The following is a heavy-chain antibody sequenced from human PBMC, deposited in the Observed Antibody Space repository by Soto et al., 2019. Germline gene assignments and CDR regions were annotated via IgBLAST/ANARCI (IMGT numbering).Heavy chain of an antibody. V-gene: IGHV5-51*01. D-gene: IGHD2-21*02. Sequence: GEALKISCKGSGYSFTSYWIGSVRQMPGKGLEWMGIIYPGDSDTRYSPSFQGQVTISADKSISTAYLQWSSLKASDTAMYYCARHRAYCGGDCYSHYYYGMDVWGQGTTVTVSS. CDR3: ARHRAYCGGDCYSHYYYGMDV. J-gene: IGHJ6*02. CDR1: GYSFTSYW. CDR2: IYPGDSDT.